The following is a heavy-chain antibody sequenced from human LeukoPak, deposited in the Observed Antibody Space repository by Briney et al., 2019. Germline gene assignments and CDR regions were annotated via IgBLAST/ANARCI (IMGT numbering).Heavy chain of an antibody. Sequence: SETLSLTCTVSGGSISSYYWSWIRQPPGKGLEWIGYIYYSGSTNYNPSLKSRVTISVDMSKNQFSLKLSSVTAADTAVYYCARASVTFGGVIVPWYFDYWGQGTLVTVSS. CDR1: GGSISSYY. CDR3: ARASVTFGGVIVPWYFDY. V-gene: IGHV4-59*01. D-gene: IGHD3-16*02. CDR2: IYYSGST. J-gene: IGHJ4*02.